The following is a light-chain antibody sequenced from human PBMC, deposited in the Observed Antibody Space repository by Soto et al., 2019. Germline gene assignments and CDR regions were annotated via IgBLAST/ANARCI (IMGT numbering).Light chain of an antibody. CDR2: RVS. CDR3: ISYTVSRSYV. Sequence: QSALTQPASVSGSPGQSITISCSGTSSDIGAYDHVAWFQQFPGKTPKLVIYRVSNRPSGVSYRFSGSKSGNTASLTISGLQADDEADYYCISYTVSRSYVFGPGTKLTVL. V-gene: IGLV2-14*01. CDR1: SSDIGAYDH. J-gene: IGLJ1*01.